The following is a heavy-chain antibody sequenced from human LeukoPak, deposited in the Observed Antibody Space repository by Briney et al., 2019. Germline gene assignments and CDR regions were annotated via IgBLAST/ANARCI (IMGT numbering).Heavy chain of an antibody. Sequence: GGSLRLSCAASGFTFDDYALHWVRQAPGKGLEWVSLISGDDTSTYYTDSVKGRFTISRDNAKNSLYLQMNSLRAEDTAVYYCARERGYSYGINWFDPWGQGTLVTVSS. D-gene: IGHD5-18*01. CDR2: ISGDDTST. J-gene: IGHJ5*02. CDR3: ARERGYSYGINWFDP. V-gene: IGHV3-43*02. CDR1: GFTFDDYA.